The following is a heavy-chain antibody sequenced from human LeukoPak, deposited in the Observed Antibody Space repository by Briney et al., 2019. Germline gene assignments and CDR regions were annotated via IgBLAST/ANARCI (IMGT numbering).Heavy chain of an antibody. Sequence: SETLSLICTVSGGSINSYFWSWIRQPPGKGLEWIGNIFDSGSTNYNPSLKSRVTISVDTSKNQFSLKVNSVTAADTAVYYCARDRRSTSYPSCRAFHVWGQGTMVTVSS. CDR3: ARDRRSTSYPSCRAFHV. CDR2: IFDSGST. D-gene: IGHD6-13*01. V-gene: IGHV4-59*01. CDR1: GGSINSYF. J-gene: IGHJ3*01.